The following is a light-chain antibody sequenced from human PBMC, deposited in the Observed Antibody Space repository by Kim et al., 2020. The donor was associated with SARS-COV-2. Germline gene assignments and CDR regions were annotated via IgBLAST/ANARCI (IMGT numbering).Light chain of an antibody. J-gene: IGLJ1*01. Sequence: QSALTQPASVSGSPGQSITISCTGTSSDVGGYNYVSWYQQHPGKAPKLMIYDVSKRPSGVSNRFSGSKSGNTASLTISGLQAEDEADYYCSSYTSSSTLVFGTGTRSPS. CDR2: DVS. CDR1: SSDVGGYNY. CDR3: SSYTSSSTLV. V-gene: IGLV2-14*01.